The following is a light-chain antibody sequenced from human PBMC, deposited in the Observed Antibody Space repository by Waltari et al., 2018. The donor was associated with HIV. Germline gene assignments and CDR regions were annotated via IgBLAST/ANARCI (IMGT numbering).Light chain of an antibody. CDR3: QQFFTFPRT. CDR2: WAS. J-gene: IGKJ1*01. CDR1: QTVLYNSNNKNH. Sequence: DIVMTQSPASLAVSLGERATISCKPSQTVLYNSNNKNHLAWYQQKAGQPPKLLIYWASIREIGVPERFTGSGSGTDFNLTISSLRADDVAVYYCQQFFTFPRTFGQGTKVEI. V-gene: IGKV4-1*01.